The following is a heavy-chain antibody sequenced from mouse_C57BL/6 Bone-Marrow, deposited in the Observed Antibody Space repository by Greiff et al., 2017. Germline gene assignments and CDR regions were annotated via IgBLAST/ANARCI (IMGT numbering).Heavy chain of an antibody. D-gene: IGHD2-2*01. Sequence: QVQLQQPGAELVKPGASVKMSCKASGYTFTRYWITWVKQRPGQGLEWIGDIYPGSGSTNYNEKFKSKATLTVDTSSSTAYMQLSSLTSEDSAVYYCVLLWLRRTGFAYWGQGTLVTVSA. J-gene: IGHJ3*01. CDR3: VLLWLRRTGFAY. CDR1: GYTFTRYW. CDR2: IYPGSGST. V-gene: IGHV1-55*01.